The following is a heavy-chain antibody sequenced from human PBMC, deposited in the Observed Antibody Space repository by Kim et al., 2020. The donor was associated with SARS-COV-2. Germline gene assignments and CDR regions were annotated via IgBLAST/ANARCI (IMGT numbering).Heavy chain of an antibody. CDR3: ARHSIEYSSSHFDY. J-gene: IGHJ4*02. Sequence: NPPLKGRVTISVDTSKNQFSLKLSSVTAADTAVYYCARHSIEYSSSHFDYWGQGTLVTVSS. D-gene: IGHD6-6*01. V-gene: IGHV4-39*01.